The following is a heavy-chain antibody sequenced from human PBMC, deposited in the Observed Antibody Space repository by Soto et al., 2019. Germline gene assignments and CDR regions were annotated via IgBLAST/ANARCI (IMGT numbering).Heavy chain of an antibody. D-gene: IGHD3-3*01. J-gene: IGHJ4*02. CDR1: GGSISSYY. Sequence: SETLSLTCTVSGGSISSYYWSWIRQPPGKGLEWIGYIYYSGSTNYNPSLKSRVTISVDTSKNQFSLKLSSVTAADTAVYFCARSLGYDFWSGYPPPFDFWGQGTLVTVSS. CDR3: ARSLGYDFWSGYPPPFDF. V-gene: IGHV4-59*12. CDR2: IYYSGST.